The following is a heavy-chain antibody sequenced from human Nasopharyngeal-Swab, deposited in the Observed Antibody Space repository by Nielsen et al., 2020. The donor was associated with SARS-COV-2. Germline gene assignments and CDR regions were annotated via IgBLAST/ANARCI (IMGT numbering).Heavy chain of an antibody. CDR1: GDSIAYSTFY. D-gene: IGHD1-26*01. J-gene: IGHJ4*02. CDR2: IYYNGNT. V-gene: IGHV4-39*01. Sequence: SETLSLTCTVSGDSIAYSTFYWGWIRQPPGKGLEWIGNIYYNGNTYQNPSLKSRVTISVDTSKNQFSLKLNSVTATDTAVYYCARGYGSFPYYFDHWGQGILVTVSS. CDR3: ARGYGSFPYYFDH.